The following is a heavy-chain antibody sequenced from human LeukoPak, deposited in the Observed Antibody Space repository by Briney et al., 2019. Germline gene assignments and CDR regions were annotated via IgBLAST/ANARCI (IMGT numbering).Heavy chain of an antibody. D-gene: IGHD4-17*01. V-gene: IGHV1-18*01. CDR3: ARDLPQDYGDHAFDY. CDR2: ISAYNGNT. J-gene: IGHJ4*02. Sequence: ASVKVSCKASGYTFTSYGISWVRQAPGQGLEWMGWISAYNGNTNYARKLQGRVTMTTDTSTSTAYMELRSLRSDDTAVYYCARDLPQDYGDHAFDYWGQGTLVTVSS. CDR1: GYTFTSYG.